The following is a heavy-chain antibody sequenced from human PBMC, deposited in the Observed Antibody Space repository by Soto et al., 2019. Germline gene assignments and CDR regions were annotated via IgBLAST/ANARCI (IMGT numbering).Heavy chain of an antibody. Sequence: SETLSLTCTVSGGSISSGGYYWSWIRQHPGKGLEWIGYIYYSGSTYYNPSLKSRVTISVDTSKNQFSLKLSSVTAADTAVYYCARDSAHYSHDYWGQGTLVTVSS. CDR3: ARDSAHYSHDY. J-gene: IGHJ4*02. V-gene: IGHV4-31*03. D-gene: IGHD4-4*01. CDR1: GGSISSGGYY. CDR2: IYYSGST.